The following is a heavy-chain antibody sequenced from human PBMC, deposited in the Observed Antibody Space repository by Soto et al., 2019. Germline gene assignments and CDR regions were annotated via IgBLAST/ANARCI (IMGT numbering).Heavy chain of an antibody. CDR1: GGSVSSGSYY. CDR2: IYYSGST. V-gene: IGHV4-61*01. CDR3: ARSEMATIAPFDY. Sequence: PSETLSLTCTVSGGSVSSGSYYWSWIRQPPGKGLEWIGYIYYSGSTNYNPSLKSRVTISVDTSKNQFSLKLSSVTAADTAVYYCARSEMATIAPFDYWGQGTLATVSS. D-gene: IGHD5-12*01. J-gene: IGHJ4*02.